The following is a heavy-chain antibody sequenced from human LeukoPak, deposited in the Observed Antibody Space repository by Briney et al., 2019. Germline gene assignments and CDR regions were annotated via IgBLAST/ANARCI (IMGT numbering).Heavy chain of an antibody. CDR3: ATLGGQRQQWLAHSGY. V-gene: IGHV1-69*13. J-gene: IGHJ4*02. Sequence: SEKVSCKASGGTFSSYAISWVRQAPGQGLEWMGGIIPIFGTANYAQKFQGRVTITADESTSTAYMELSSLRSEDTAVYYCATLGGQRQQWLAHSGYWGQGTLVTVSS. D-gene: IGHD6-19*01. CDR2: IIPIFGTA. CDR1: GGTFSSYA.